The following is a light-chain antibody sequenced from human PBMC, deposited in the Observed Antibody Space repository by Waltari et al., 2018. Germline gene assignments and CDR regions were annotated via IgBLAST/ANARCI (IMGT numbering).Light chain of an antibody. V-gene: IGLV6-57*02. J-gene: IGLJ3*02. CDR3: QSCQNSQTV. CDR2: EDN. Sequence: NFMLTQPHSVSESPGKTVTISCTASSGSIASNHVQWHQRRPDSAPKTLIYEDNKRPSGVPDRFSGSIDSASNSAALTISGLKTEDEADYYCQSCQNSQTVFGGGTKLTVL. CDR1: SGSIASNH.